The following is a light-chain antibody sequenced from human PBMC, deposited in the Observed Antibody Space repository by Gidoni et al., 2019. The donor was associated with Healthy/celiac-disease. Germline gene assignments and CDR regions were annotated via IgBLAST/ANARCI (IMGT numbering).Light chain of an antibody. V-gene: IGKV3-11*01. CDR3: LQRSNLPPGT. J-gene: IGKJ3*01. CDR2: DAS. Sequence: EIVLTQSPATLSWSPGERATLTCRASQSVRSYLAWYPQKPDQAPRRLIDDASNRATVIPARFSGSWSGTDLPLTIRLLVPVVFAVYSFLQRSNLPPGTFGPGTKVDIK. CDR1: QSVRSY.